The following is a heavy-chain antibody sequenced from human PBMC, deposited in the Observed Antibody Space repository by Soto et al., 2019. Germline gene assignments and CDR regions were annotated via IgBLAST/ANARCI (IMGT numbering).Heavy chain of an antibody. CDR1: GYAFTSHY. D-gene: IGHD4-17*01. CDR3: ATARYYGADSPTDY. V-gene: IGHV1-46*01. J-gene: IGHJ4*02. Sequence: QVQLVQSGAEVKKPGASVKVSCKASGYAFTSHYMHWVRQAPGQGLEWMGIINPSGGSTNYAQKFRGRVTVTSDTSTSTVYMELSGLRSEDTAVYYCATARYYGADSPTDYWGQGTLVTVSS. CDR2: INPSGGST.